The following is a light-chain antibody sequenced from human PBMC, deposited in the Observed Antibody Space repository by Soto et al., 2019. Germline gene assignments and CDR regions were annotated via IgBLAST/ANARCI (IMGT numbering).Light chain of an antibody. CDR2: RAS. V-gene: IGKV3-20*01. CDR3: QQYGSSPLT. Sequence: DIVLTQSPCTLSLSPGERATLSCRASQSVSSNYLAWYQQKPGQTPKVLIYRASTRATGIPDRFSGSGSGTDFTLTISRLEAEDFAVYYCQQYGSSPLTFGGGTKVDIK. CDR1: QSVSSNY. J-gene: IGKJ4*01.